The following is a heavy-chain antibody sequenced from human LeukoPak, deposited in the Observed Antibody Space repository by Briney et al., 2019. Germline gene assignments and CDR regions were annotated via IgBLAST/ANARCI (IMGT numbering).Heavy chain of an antibody. CDR3: SRQGCTTTSCHTIDS. J-gene: IGHJ4*02. D-gene: IGHD2-2*02. CDR1: GYSFISFTNYW. V-gene: IGHV5-51*01. Sequence: GESLKISCKGSGYSFISFTNYWIGWVRQMPGKGLEWMGIIYPVDSYTRYSPSFQGQVTISADKSISTAYLQWSSLKASDTAMYYCSRQGCTTTSCHTIDSWGQGTLVTVSS. CDR2: IYPVDSYT.